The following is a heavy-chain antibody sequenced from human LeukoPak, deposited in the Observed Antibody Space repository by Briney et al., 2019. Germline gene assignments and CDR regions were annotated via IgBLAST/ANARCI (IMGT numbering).Heavy chain of an antibody. D-gene: IGHD2-21*01. CDR2: IVVGSGNT. V-gene: IGHV1-58*01. CDR3: AAGALVLPFVFPGYYYGMDV. Sequence: ASVKVSCKASGFTFTSSAVQWVRQARGQRLEWIGWIVVGSGNTNYAQKFQERATITRDMSTSTAYMELSSLRSEDTAVYYCAAGALVLPFVFPGYYYGMDVWGKGTTVTVSS. CDR1: GFTFTSSA. J-gene: IGHJ6*04.